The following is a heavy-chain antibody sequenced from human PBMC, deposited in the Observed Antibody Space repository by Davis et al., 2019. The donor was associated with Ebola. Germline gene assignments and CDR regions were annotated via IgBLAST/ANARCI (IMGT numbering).Heavy chain of an antibody. Sequence: AASVKVSCKASGYTFTNYGITWVRQAPGQGLEWMGWINPHNGNTNYAQNVQGRVIMTSDTATTTAYMEVGSLRSDDTAVYYCARGGSSSWYLGYYGMDVWGQGTTVTVSS. CDR1: GYTFTNYG. D-gene: IGHD6-13*01. CDR2: INPHNGNT. CDR3: ARGGSSSWYLGYYGMDV. V-gene: IGHV1-18*04. J-gene: IGHJ6*02.